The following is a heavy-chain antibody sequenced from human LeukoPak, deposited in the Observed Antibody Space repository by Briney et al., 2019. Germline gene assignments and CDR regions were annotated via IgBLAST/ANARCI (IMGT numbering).Heavy chain of an antibody. CDR2: INSDGSST. CDR3: ARVRNYVYNWFDP. Sequence: GGSLRLSCAASGFTFSRYAMSWVRQAPGKGLVWVSRINSDGSSTSYADSVKGRFTISRDNAKNTLYLQMNSLRAEDTAVYYCARVRNYVYNWFDPWGQGTLVTVSS. J-gene: IGHJ5*02. V-gene: IGHV3-74*01. D-gene: IGHD1-7*01. CDR1: GFTFSRYA.